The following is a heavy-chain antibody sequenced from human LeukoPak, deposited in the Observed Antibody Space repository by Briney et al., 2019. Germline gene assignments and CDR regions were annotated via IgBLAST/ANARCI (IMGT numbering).Heavy chain of an antibody. Sequence: GSLRLSCAASGFTFSSYAMHWVRQAPGKGLEWVAVISYDGSNKYYADSVKGRFTISRDTSKSTLYLQMNSLRAEDTAVYYCVRGPNSGYDYDFAYWGQGTLVTVSS. V-gene: IGHV3-30-3*01. CDR2: ISYDGSNK. CDR3: VRGPNSGYDYDFAY. CDR1: GFTFSSYA. D-gene: IGHD5-12*01. J-gene: IGHJ4*02.